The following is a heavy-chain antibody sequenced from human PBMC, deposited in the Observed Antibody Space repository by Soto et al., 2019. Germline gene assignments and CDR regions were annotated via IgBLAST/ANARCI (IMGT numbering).Heavy chain of an antibody. V-gene: IGHV3-49*03. J-gene: IGHJ4*02. CDR2: IRSKAYGGTT. Sequence: GGSLRLSCTASGFTFGDYAMSWFRQAPGKGLEWVGFIRSKAYGGTTEYAASVKGRFTISRDDSKSIAYLQMNSLKTEDTAVYYCTRDMYYDFWSGYYTGVDYWGQGTLVTVSS. CDR1: GFTFGDYA. D-gene: IGHD3-3*01. CDR3: TRDMYYDFWSGYYTGVDY.